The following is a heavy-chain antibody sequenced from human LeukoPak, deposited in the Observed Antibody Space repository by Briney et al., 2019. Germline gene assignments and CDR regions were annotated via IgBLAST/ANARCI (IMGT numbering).Heavy chain of an antibody. CDR1: GFSFSDSV. D-gene: IGHD6-13*01. V-gene: IGHV3-73*01. CDR2: IRGRSDSYAT. J-gene: IGHJ5*02. CDR3: TRQAAGTGWFDP. Sequence: GGSLRLSCAASGFSFSDSVMHWVRQPSGKGLEWVGRIRGRSDSYATTYVASVKGRFTISRDDSKNTAYLQMNSLKTEDTAVCYCTRQAAGTGWFDPWGQGTLVTVSS.